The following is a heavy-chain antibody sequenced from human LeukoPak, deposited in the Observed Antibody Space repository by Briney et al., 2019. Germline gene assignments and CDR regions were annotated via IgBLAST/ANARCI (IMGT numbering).Heavy chain of an antibody. Sequence: EASVTVSCKASGYTFTSYGISWVRQAPGQGIEGMGWISAYNGNTNYAQKLQGRVTMTTDTSTSTAYMELRSLRSDDTAVYYCARGRADTAYYYYYYMDVWGKGTTVTVSS. CDR1: GYTFTSYG. D-gene: IGHD5-18*01. J-gene: IGHJ6*03. CDR3: ARGRADTAYYYYYYMDV. CDR2: ISAYNGNT. V-gene: IGHV1-18*01.